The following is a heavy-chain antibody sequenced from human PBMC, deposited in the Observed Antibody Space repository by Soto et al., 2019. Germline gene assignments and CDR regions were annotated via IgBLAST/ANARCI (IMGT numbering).Heavy chain of an antibody. CDR1: GYTFTGYY. V-gene: IGHV1-2*04. Sequence: GASVKVSCKASGYTFTGYYMHWVRQAPGQGLEWMGWINPNSGGTNYAQKFQGWVTMTRDTSISTAYMELSRLRSDDTSVYYCARGMSTSCYTFKDGWDYYYGMDVWGQGTTVTVSS. CDR2: INPNSGGT. D-gene: IGHD2-2*02. CDR3: ARGMSTSCYTFKDGWDYYYGMDV. J-gene: IGHJ6*02.